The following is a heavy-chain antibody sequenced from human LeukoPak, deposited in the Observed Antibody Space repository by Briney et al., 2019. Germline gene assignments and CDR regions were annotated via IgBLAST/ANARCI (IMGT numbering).Heavy chain of an antibody. J-gene: IGHJ6*02. CDR2: ISYDGSNK. D-gene: IGHD3-3*02. CDR3: AKDLTPFLEWLLSPDYYYGMDV. V-gene: IGHV3-30*18. CDR1: GFTFSSYG. Sequence: PGGSLRLSCVASGFTFSSYGMHWVRQAPGKGLEWVAVISYDGSNKYYADSVKGRFTISRDNSKNTLYLQMNSLRAEDTAVYYCAKDLTPFLEWLLSPDYYYGMDVWGQGTTVAVSS.